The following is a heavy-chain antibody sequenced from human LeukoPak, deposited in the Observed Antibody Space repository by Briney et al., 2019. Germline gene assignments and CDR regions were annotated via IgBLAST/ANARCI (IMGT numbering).Heavy chain of an antibody. D-gene: IGHD1-1*01. Sequence: SETLSLTCAVYGGSFSGYYWSWIRQPPGKGLEWIGEINHSGSTNYNPSLKSRVTISVDTSKNQFSLKLSSVTAADTAVYYCARDPWNDIWGQGTLVTVSS. CDR1: GGSFSGYY. CDR2: INHSGST. J-gene: IGHJ4*02. CDR3: ARDPWNDI. V-gene: IGHV4-34*01.